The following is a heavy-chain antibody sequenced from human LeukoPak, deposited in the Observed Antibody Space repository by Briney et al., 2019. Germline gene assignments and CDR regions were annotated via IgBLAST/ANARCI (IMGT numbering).Heavy chain of an antibody. CDR2: INHSGST. CDR1: GGSFSGYY. CDR3: ARGGGWLQYWYFDL. J-gene: IGHJ2*01. Sequence: PSETLSLTCAVYGGSFSGYYWSWIRQPPGKGLEWIGEINHSGSTNYNPSLKSRVTISVDTSKNQFSLKLSSVTAADTAVYYCARGGGWLQYWYFDLWGRGTLVTVSS. D-gene: IGHD5-24*01. V-gene: IGHV4-34*01.